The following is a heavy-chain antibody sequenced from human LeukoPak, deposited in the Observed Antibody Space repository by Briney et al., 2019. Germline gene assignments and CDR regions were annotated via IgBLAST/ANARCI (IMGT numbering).Heavy chain of an antibody. CDR3: ARNYGGYSH. D-gene: IGHD4-23*01. CDR2: IQQDGSEQ. J-gene: IGHJ4*02. V-gene: IGHV3-7*02. Sequence: GGSLRLSCTASGFTFNSYWMSWVRQAPGKGLEWVANIQQDGSEQYYVDSVKGRFTISRDNAKNSLYLQMNSLRAEDTALYYCARNYGGYSHWGQGTLVTVSS. CDR1: GFTFNSYW.